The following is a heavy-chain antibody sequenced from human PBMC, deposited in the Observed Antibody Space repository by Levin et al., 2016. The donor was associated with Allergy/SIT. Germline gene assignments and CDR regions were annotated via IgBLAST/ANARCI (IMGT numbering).Heavy chain of an antibody. CDR3: AREKALGRDGYTHGMDV. V-gene: IGHV1-2*04. CDR1: GYAFTGYY. D-gene: IGHD5-24*01. Sequence: ASVKVSCKASGYAFTGYYMHWVRQAPGQGLEWMGWINPNSGGTNYAQKFQGWVTMTRDTSISTAYMELSRLRSDDTAVYYCAREKALGRDGYTHGMDVWGQGTTVTVSS. CDR2: INPNSGGT. J-gene: IGHJ6*02.